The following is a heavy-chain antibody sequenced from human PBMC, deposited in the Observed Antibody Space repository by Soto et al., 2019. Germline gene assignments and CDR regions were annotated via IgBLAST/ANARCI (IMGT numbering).Heavy chain of an antibody. CDR1: GFTVSGYA. D-gene: IGHD3-16*01. J-gene: IGHJ3*02. Sequence: PGGSLRLSPAASGFTVSGYAMHWVRQVPGKWLEWVAVISFDGRYQYYADSVKGRFTISRDNSKNTLYLQINNLRAVETGVFYCARGHFQTLIYVWPAFDEIDIWGQGTIVTVS. CDR2: ISFDGRYQ. V-gene: IGHV3-30*01. CDR3: ARGHFQTLIYVWPAFDEIDI.